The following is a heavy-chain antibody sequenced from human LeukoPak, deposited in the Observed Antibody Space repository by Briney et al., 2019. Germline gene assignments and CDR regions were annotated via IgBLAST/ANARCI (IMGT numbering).Heavy chain of an antibody. D-gene: IGHD6-19*01. CDR1: GYSFTSNY. J-gene: IGHJ4*02. Sequence: ASVKVSCKASGYSFTSNYIHWVRQAPGQGLEWMGMIYPRDGSTSYAQKFQGRVTITRDTSASTAYMELSSLRSEDTAVYYCARVGESGGWYEFFDYWGQGTLVTVSS. V-gene: IGHV1-46*01. CDR2: IYPRDGST. CDR3: ARVGESGGWYEFFDY.